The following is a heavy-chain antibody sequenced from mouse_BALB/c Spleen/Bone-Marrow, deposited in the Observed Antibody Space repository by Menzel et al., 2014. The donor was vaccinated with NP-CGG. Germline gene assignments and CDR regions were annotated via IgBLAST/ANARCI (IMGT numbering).Heavy chain of an antibody. V-gene: IGHV5-12-1*01. J-gene: IGHJ3*01. CDR2: ISSGGGST. CDR3: ARLPSYYRYEDAY. D-gene: IGHD2-14*01. Sequence: EVQLVESGGGLVKPGGSLKLSCAASGFAFSSYDMSWVRQTPEKRLEWVAYISSGGGSTYYPDTVKGRFTISRDNAKNTLYLQMSGLKSEDTAMYYCARLPSYYRYEDAYWGQGTLVTVSA. CDR1: GFAFSSYD.